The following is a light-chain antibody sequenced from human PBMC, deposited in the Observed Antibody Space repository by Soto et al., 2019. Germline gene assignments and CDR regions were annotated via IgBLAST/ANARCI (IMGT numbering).Light chain of an antibody. J-gene: IGLJ1*01. V-gene: IGLV1-40*01. CDR1: SSNIGAGYD. Sequence: QSVLTQPPSVSGAPGQRVTISCTGSSSNIGAGYDVHWYQQLPGTAPKHLIYGNSNRPSGVPDRFSGSKSGTSASLAITGLQAEDEADYNCQSYDSSLSGVVFGTGTKLTVL. CDR3: QSYDSSLSGVV. CDR2: GNS.